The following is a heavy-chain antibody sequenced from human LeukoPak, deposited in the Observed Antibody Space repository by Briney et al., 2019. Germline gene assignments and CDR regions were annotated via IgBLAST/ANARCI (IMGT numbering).Heavy chain of an antibody. D-gene: IGHD3-22*01. Sequence: GRSLRLSCAASGFTFSSYAMHWVRQAPGKGLEWVAVISYDGSNKYYADSVKGRFTIPRDNSKNTLYLQMNSLRAEDTAVYYCARGPAYDSSGYSVLWFDYWGQGTLVTVSS. CDR2: ISYDGSNK. CDR3: ARGPAYDSSGYSVLWFDY. CDR1: GFTFSSYA. V-gene: IGHV3-30-3*01. J-gene: IGHJ4*02.